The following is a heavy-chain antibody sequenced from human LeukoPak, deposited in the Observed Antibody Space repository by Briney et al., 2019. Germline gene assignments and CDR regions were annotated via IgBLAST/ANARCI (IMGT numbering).Heavy chain of an antibody. V-gene: IGHV3-30*03. CDR3: ATNLLHDCKGS. CDR2: VSYEGSSE. J-gene: IGHJ4*02. CDR1: GVTFSNSV. D-gene: IGHD2-21*02. Sequence: PGKSLRLSCEASGVTFSNSVMNWVRQAPGKGLEWVALVSYEGSSERYADSVEGRFTISRDNSKNVLYLQMNSLRVEDTAVYYCATNLLHDCKGSWGQGTLVTVSS.